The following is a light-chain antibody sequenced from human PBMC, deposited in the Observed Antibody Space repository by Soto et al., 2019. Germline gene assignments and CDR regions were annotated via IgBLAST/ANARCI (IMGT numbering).Light chain of an antibody. CDR3: QQYNNWPPLT. V-gene: IGKV3-15*01. J-gene: IGKJ4*01. Sequence: EIVLTQSPATLSVSPGERVTLSCRASQSVSSNLAWYRQKPGQAPRLLIYGASSRVIDFPARFSGSGSGTEFTLTISSLQSEDSALYFCQQYNNWPPLTFGGGTKVDIK. CDR2: GAS. CDR1: QSVSSN.